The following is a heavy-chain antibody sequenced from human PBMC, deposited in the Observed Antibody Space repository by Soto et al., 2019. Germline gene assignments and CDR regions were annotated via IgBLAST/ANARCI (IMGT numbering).Heavy chain of an antibody. J-gene: IGHJ4*02. Sequence: SVKVSCKASGGTFSSYAISWVRPAPGQGLEWMGGIIPIFGTANYAQKFQGRVTITADESTSTAYMELSSLRSEDTAVYYCASRIAVAGIGSDSEDFDYWGQGTLVTVSS. CDR2: IIPIFGTA. CDR1: GGTFSSYA. V-gene: IGHV1-69*13. CDR3: ASRIAVAGIGSDSEDFDY. D-gene: IGHD6-19*01.